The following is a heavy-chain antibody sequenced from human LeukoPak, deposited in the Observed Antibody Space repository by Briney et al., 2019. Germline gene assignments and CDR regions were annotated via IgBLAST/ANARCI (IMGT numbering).Heavy chain of an antibody. V-gene: IGHV3-7*01. J-gene: IGHJ6*02. D-gene: IGHD4-17*01. CDR1: GFTFSSYG. CDR3: ARGFGDYGFGMDV. Sequence: GGSLRLSCAASGFTFSSYGMRWVRQAPGKGLEWVANIKQDGSEKYYVDSVKGRFTISRDNAKNSLYLQMNSLRAEDTAVYYCARGFGDYGFGMDVWGQGTTVTVSS. CDR2: IKQDGSEK.